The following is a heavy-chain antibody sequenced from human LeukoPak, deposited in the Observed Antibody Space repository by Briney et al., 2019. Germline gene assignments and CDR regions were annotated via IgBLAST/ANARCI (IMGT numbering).Heavy chain of an antibody. CDR2: FYYSGST. CDR3: AAVARTLVFDY. CDR1: GGSISSYY. Sequence: SETLSLTCTVSGGSISSYYWSWIRQPPGKGPEWIGYFYYSGSTNYNPSLKSRVTISVDTSKNQFSLKLSSVTAADTAVYYCAAVARTLVFDYWGQGTLVTVSS. D-gene: IGHD1-14*01. J-gene: IGHJ4*02. V-gene: IGHV4-59*01.